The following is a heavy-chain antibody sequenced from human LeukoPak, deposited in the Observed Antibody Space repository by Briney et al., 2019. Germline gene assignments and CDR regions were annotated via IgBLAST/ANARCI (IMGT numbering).Heavy chain of an antibody. Sequence: GESLKISCKGSGYSLTNYWLGWVRQMPGKGLEWMGIIYPCDSDTRYSPSFEGQVTISADKSISTAYLQWSSLKASNTAMYYCARHTRYCSGGSCYYFDYWGQGTLVTVSS. CDR2: IYPCDSDT. D-gene: IGHD2-15*01. V-gene: IGHV5-51*01. CDR1: GYSLTNYW. CDR3: ARHTRYCSGGSCYYFDY. J-gene: IGHJ4*02.